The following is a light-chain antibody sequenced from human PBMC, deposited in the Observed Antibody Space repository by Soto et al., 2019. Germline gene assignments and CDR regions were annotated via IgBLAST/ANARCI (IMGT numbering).Light chain of an antibody. Sequence: DIQMTQSPSTLSASVGDRVTLTCRASQSVTDWLAWYQLKSGNAPNLLIFYASSVESGVPSMFSGSGSGTEFTLTISSLQPDDFATYFCQQYNSNSRTFGQGTKVEI. J-gene: IGKJ1*01. CDR2: YAS. CDR3: QQYNSNSRT. V-gene: IGKV1-5*01. CDR1: QSVTDW.